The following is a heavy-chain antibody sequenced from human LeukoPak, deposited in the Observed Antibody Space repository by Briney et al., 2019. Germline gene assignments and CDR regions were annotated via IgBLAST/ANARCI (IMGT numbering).Heavy chain of an antibody. V-gene: IGHV3-23*01. J-gene: IGHJ4*02. CDR2: ISGSGGST. CDR1: EFTFSSYS. CDR3: AKDLRFGES. Sequence: GGSLRLSCAASEFTFSSYSMNWVRQAPGKGLEWVSAISGSGGSTYYADSVKGRFTISRDNSKNTLYLQIHTLRAEDTAVYYCAKDLRFGESRGQGTLVTVSS. D-gene: IGHD3-10*01.